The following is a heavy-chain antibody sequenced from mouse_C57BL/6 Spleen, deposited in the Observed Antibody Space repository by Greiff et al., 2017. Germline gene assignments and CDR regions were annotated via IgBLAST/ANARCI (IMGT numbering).Heavy chain of an antibody. Sequence: QVQLQQPGAELVKPGASVKLSCKASGYTFTSYWMNWVKQRPGQGLEWIGMIHPNSGSTNYNEKFKSKATLTVDKSSSTAYMQLSSLTSEDSAVYYCARREGAWFAYWGQGTLVTVSA. V-gene: IGHV1-64*01. CDR3: ARREGAWFAY. J-gene: IGHJ3*01. CDR1: GYTFTSYW. CDR2: IHPNSGST.